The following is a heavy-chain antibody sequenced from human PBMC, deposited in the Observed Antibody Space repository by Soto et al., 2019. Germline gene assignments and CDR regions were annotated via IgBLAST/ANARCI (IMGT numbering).Heavy chain of an antibody. Sequence: ESGGDLVKPGGSLRLSCAASGFSFSDYYMSWVRQAPGKGLEWILYIGTSTGTIYYADSVKGRFTISSDSANNSLYLQMKRLRAEDTAVYYCVRRRDYLDVWGKGTTVTVSS. CDR3: VRRRDYLDV. V-gene: IGHV3-11*01. CDR1: GFSFSDYY. J-gene: IGHJ6*03. CDR2: IGTSTGTI.